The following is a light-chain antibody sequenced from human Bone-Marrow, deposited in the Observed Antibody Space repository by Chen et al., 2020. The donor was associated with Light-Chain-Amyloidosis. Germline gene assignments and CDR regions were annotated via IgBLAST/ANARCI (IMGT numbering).Light chain of an antibody. CDR1: SSDVGGDNH. CDR2: EVT. CDR3: SSYTITNTLG. J-gene: IGLJ1*01. Sequence: QSALTQPASVSGSPGQSITISCTGTSSDVGGDNHVSWYQQHPDKATKLMIYEVTNRPSWVPDRFSGSKSDNTASLTISGLQTEDEADYFCSSYTITNTLGFGSGTRVTVL. V-gene: IGLV2-14*01.